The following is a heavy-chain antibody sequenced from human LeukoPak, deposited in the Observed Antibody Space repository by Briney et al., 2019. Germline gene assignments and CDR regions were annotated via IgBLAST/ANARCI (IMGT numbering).Heavy chain of an antibody. J-gene: IGHJ3*02. Sequence: PGGSLRLSCAASGFTFSSYAMSWVRQAPGKGLEWVSAISGSGGSTYYADSVKGRFTISRDNSKNTLYLQMNSLRAEDTAVYYCAKVRSITMIVVVITTSGLDAFDIWGQGTMVTVSS. D-gene: IGHD3-22*01. CDR3: AKVRSITMIVVVITTSGLDAFDI. V-gene: IGHV3-23*01. CDR1: GFTFSSYA. CDR2: ISGSGGST.